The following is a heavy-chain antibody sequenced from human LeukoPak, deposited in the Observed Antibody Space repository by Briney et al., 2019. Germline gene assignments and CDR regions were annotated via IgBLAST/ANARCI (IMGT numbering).Heavy chain of an antibody. CDR1: GFPFSIHG. V-gene: IGHV3-23*01. CDR3: AKDGAWLRFDD. D-gene: IGHD5-12*01. CDR2: ISPGGGPT. Sequence: PGGSLRLSCAGSGFPFSIHGMNWVRQAPGKGLEWVSGISPGGGPTYYADSVKGRFTISRDDSKNTLYLQMNNLRAEDTAVYYWAKDGAWLRFDDWGQGILVTVSS. J-gene: IGHJ4*02.